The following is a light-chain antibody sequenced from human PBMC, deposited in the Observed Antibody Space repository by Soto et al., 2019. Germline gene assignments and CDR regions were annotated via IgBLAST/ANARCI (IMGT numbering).Light chain of an antibody. CDR3: TSYTRSSTPYV. V-gene: IGLV2-14*01. J-gene: IGLJ1*01. CDR1: SSDVGAYNY. CDR2: EVT. Sequence: QSVLTQPASVSGSPGQSITISCTGTSSDVGAYNYVSWYQHHPGKAPRLLIYEVTNRPSGVSNRFSGSKSGSTASLTISGLQADDEADYYCTSYTRSSTPYVFGTGTKVTVL.